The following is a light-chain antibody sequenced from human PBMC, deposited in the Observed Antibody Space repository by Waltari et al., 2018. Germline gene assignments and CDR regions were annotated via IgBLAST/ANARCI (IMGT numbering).Light chain of an antibody. J-gene: IGLJ3*02. CDR3: AAWDDSLNGV. V-gene: IGLV1-44*01. Sequence: SVLTQPPSASGTPGQRVTISCSGTSSNIGRNSVNWYQQVPGTAPKLLIYNHNRRPAGFPDRFSGSKSGTSASLDISGLQSEDEADYYCAAWDDSLNGVFGGGTKLTVL. CDR1: SSNIGRNS. CDR2: NHN.